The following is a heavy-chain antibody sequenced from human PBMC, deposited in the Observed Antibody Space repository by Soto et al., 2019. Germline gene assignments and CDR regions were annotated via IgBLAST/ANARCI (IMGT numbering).Heavy chain of an antibody. CDR2: IYYSGST. V-gene: IGHV4-39*01. J-gene: IGHJ3*02. CDR3: ARLSITIFGVVTNDFDI. D-gene: IGHD3-3*01. CDR1: DSSSSSSGYY. Sequence: SQTPSLTCPFSDSSSSSSGYYWGWIRQPPGKGLEWNGSIYYSGSTYYNPSLKSRVTISVDTSKNQFSLKLSSVTAADTAVYYCARLSITIFGVVTNDFDIWGQGTMVTVSS.